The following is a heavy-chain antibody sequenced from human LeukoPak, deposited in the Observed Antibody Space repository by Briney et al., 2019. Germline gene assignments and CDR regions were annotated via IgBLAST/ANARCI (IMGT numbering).Heavy chain of an antibody. D-gene: IGHD4-17*01. J-gene: IGHJ3*02. V-gene: IGHV4-39*01. Sequence: SEILSLTCTVSGGSISSSSYYWSWIRQPPGKGLEWIGSIYYSGSTYYNPSLKSRVTISVDTSKNQFSLKLSSVTAADTAVYYRARLGKSGMTTVTTRAFDIWGQGTMVTVSS. CDR3: ARLGKSGMTTVTTRAFDI. CDR2: IYYSGST. CDR1: GGSISSSSYY.